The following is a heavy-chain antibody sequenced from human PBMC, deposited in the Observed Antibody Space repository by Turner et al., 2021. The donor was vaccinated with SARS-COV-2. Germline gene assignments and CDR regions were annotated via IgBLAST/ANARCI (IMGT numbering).Heavy chain of an antibody. CDR2: IWYDGSNK. CDR3: AREGEFGGVGNAFDI. D-gene: IGHD2-8*02. V-gene: IGHV3-33*01. Sequence: VQLVESGGRVVQPGRSLRLSCAASGFTCSSDGMHWVRQAPGKGVGWVAVIWYDGSNKYYADSVKGRFTISRDNSKNTLYLQMSSLRAEDTAVYYWAREGEFGGVGNAFDIWGQGTMVTVSS. J-gene: IGHJ3*02. CDR1: GFTCSSDG.